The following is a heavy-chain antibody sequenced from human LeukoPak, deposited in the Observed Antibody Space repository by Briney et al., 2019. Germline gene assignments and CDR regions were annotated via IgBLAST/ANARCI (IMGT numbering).Heavy chain of an antibody. CDR3: AKEISYSSGWYDY. Sequence: GGSLRLSCAASGFTFSNYAMSWVRQAPGKGLEWVSGLSGSGATTYCADSVKGRFTISRDNSKNTLFLQMNSPRAEDTAVYYCAKEISYSSGWYDYWGQGTLVTVSS. CDR1: GFTFSNYA. J-gene: IGHJ4*02. D-gene: IGHD6-19*01. V-gene: IGHV3-23*01. CDR2: LSGSGATT.